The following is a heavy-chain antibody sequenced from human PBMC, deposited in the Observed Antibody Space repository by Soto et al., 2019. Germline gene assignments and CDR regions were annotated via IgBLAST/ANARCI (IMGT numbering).Heavy chain of an antibody. CDR3: ARVIGAIFGVVTPYDYYGMDV. Sequence: SVKVSCKASGGTFSSYAISWVRHAPGQGLEWMGGISPIFGTANYAQKFQGRVTITSDEATSTAYMELSSLRSEDTAVYYCARVIGAIFGVVTPYDYYGMDVWGQGTTVTVSS. D-gene: IGHD3-3*01. J-gene: IGHJ6*02. CDR2: ISPIFGTA. CDR1: GGTFSSYA. V-gene: IGHV1-69*13.